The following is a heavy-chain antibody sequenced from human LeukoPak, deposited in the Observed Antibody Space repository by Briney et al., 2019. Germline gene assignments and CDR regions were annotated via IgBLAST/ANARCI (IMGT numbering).Heavy chain of an antibody. J-gene: IGHJ4*02. Sequence: SEALALTCAVSGYSISSGYYWGWIRQPPGKGLDWIGSIYYSGSTYYNPPLKRRDTISVDAPKNQLSLKLSSVTAADTAVYYCARVNTAMFSGYWGQGTLVTVSS. D-gene: IGHD5-18*01. CDR2: IYYSGST. CDR3: ARVNTAMFSGY. CDR1: GYSISSGYY. V-gene: IGHV4-38-2*01.